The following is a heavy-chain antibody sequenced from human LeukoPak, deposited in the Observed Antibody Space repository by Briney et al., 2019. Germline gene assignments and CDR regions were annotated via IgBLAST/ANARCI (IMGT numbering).Heavy chain of an antibody. CDR2: ISSSSSYI. Sequence: GGSLRLSCAASGFTFSHYSMNWVRQAPGKGLEWVSSISSSSSYIYYADSVKGRFTISRDNARNSLYLQMNSLRAEDTAVYYCARVGDEVAYTRGYLDHWGQGTLVTVSS. CDR1: GFTFSHYS. J-gene: IGHJ4*02. D-gene: IGHD5-12*01. V-gene: IGHV3-21*01. CDR3: ARVGDEVAYTRGYLDH.